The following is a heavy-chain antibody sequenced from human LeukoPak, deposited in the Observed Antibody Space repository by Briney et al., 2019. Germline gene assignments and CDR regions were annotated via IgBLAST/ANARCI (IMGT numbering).Heavy chain of an antibody. V-gene: IGHV4-39*07. J-gene: IGHJ6*03. CDR2: INHSGST. Sequence: SETLSLTCTVSGGSISSSSYYWSWIRQPPGKGLEWIGEINHSGSTNYNPSLKSRVTISVDTSKNQFSLKLSSVTAADTAVYYCARLRDSSGYYYYYYYYMDVWGKGTTVTISS. CDR1: GGSISSSSYY. CDR3: ARLRDSSGYYYYYYYYMDV. D-gene: IGHD3-22*01.